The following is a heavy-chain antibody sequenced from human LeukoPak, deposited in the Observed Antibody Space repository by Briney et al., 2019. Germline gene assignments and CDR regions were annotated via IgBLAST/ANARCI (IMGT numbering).Heavy chain of an antibody. V-gene: IGHV2-5*02. J-gene: IGHJ4*02. CDR1: GFSLSTSGVG. Sequence: SGPTLVNPTQTLTLTCTFSGFSLSTSGVGVRWIRQPPGKALEWLALIYWDDDKRYSPSLKSRLTITKDTSKNQVVLTMTNMDPVDTATYYCAHKFSYDSSGYYPFDYWGQGTLVTVSS. D-gene: IGHD3-22*01. CDR2: IYWDDDK. CDR3: AHKFSYDSSGYYPFDY.